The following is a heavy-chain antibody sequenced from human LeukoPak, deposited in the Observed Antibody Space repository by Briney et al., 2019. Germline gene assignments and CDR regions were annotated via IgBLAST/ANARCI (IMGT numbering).Heavy chain of an antibody. D-gene: IGHD2-21*02. CDR2: INPKSGDT. J-gene: IGHJ5*02. Sequence: ASVKVSCKPSGYSFTAYYMHWVRQAPGQGFEWVGRINPKSGDTDYTQKFQGRVTMTRDTSISTAYMEVRRLRSDDTAVYYCPTLPTARSWGQGTLVTVSS. V-gene: IGHV1-2*06. CDR3: PTLPTARS. CDR1: GYSFTAYY.